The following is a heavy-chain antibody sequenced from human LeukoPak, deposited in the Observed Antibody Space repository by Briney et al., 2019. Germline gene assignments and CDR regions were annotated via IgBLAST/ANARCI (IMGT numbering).Heavy chain of an antibody. CDR3: ARKSGHFDY. Sequence: SETLSLTCAVYGGSFSGYYWSWIRQPPGKGLEWIGEINHSGSTNYNPSLKSRVTISVDTSKNQFSLKPSSVTAADTAVYYCARKSGHFDYWGQGTLVTVSS. D-gene: IGHD3-10*01. CDR1: GGSFSGYY. CDR2: INHSGST. J-gene: IGHJ4*02. V-gene: IGHV4-34*01.